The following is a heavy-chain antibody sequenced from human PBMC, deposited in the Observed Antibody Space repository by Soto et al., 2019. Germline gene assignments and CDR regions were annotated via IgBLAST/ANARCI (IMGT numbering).Heavy chain of an antibody. CDR1: GGSFCSSIYF. Sequence: PSWSLSLTSTASGGSFCSSIYFWAWVSQPPGGGLEWIASISDSGTTFYNPSLKSRVALTVDASKMQFSLRLRAVTAADRAIYYCARLSYDFWSGFYRPGFDFWGRGVLVTVSS. V-gene: IGHV4-39*01. D-gene: IGHD3-3*01. CDR3: ARLSYDFWSGFYRPGFDF. CDR2: ISDSGTT. J-gene: IGHJ4*02.